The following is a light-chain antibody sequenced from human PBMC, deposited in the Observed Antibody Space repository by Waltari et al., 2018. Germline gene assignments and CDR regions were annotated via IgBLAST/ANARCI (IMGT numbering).Light chain of an antibody. V-gene: IGKV4-1*01. CDR3: QQFYRIPLT. CDR2: WAS. J-gene: IGKJ4*01. CDR1: QSVLYSSDNKNY. Sequence: DIVMTQSPDSLAGSLGERATINCKSSQSVLYSSDNKNYLAWYQHKPGQPPKLLIYWASTRESGVPDRFSGSGSGTDFTLTISSLQAEDVAIYYCQQFYRIPLTFGGGTKVEIQ.